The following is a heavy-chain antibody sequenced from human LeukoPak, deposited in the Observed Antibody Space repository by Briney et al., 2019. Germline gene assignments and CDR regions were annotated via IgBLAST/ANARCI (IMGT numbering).Heavy chain of an antibody. CDR1: GFTFSNAW. Sequence: GGSLRLSCAASGFTFSNAWMNWVRQAPGKGLEWVGRIKSKTDGGTTDYAAPVKGRFTISRDDSKNTLYLQMNSLKTEDTAVYYCTTDLVKFDLLQRFDYWGQGTLVTVSS. CDR3: TTDLVKFDLLQRFDY. J-gene: IGHJ4*02. D-gene: IGHD2-21*01. CDR2: IKSKTDGGTT. V-gene: IGHV3-15*07.